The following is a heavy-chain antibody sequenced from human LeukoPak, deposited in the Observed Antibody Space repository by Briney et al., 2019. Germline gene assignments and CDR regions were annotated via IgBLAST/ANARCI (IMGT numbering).Heavy chain of an antibody. J-gene: IGHJ4*02. CDR3: AREYVGYFDY. Sequence: GGSLRLSCAASGFTFSSYSMNWVRQAPGKGLEWVSYISSSSSTIFYADSVKGRFTISGDNAKNSLYLQMNSLRDEDTAVYYCAREYVGYFDYWGQGTLVTVSS. CDR2: ISSSSSTI. V-gene: IGHV3-48*02. CDR1: GFTFSSYS. D-gene: IGHD2-8*01.